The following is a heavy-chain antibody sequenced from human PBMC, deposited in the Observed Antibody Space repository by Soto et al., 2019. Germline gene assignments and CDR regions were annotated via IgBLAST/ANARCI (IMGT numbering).Heavy chain of an antibody. Sequence: QVQLVQSGAEVKKPGSSVKVSCKASGGTFSSYAISWGRQAPGQGLEWMGGIIPIFGAADYAQKFQGRVTXXXXXXXXXXXXXXXXXXXXXXXXXXXXXXXGXXXXXXXYXGMDVWGQGTTVTVSS. V-gene: IGHV1-69*05. CDR3: XXXXGXXXXXXXYXGMDV. CDR1: GGTFSSYA. CDR2: IIPIFGAA. J-gene: IGHJ6*02.